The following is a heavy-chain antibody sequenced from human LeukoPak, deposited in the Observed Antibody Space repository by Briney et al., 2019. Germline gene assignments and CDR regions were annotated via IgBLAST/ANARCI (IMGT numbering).Heavy chain of an antibody. Sequence: SGGSLRLSCAASGFTFSSYAMSWVRQVPGKGLEWVSTISGSGGSTYYADSVKGRFTISRDNAKNTLYLQMNNLRAEDTAVYYCAKDLYDSSTYYWGKCFDYWGQGTLVTVFS. CDR2: ISGSGGST. D-gene: IGHD3-22*01. J-gene: IGHJ4*02. CDR1: GFTFSSYA. V-gene: IGHV3-23*01. CDR3: AKDLYDSSTYYWGKCFDY.